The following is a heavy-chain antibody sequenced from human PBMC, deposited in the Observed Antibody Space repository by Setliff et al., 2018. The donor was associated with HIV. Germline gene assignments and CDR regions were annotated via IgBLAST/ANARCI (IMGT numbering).Heavy chain of an antibody. CDR2: INPNTGST. CDR1: GYTFTAHY. J-gene: IGHJ4*02. V-gene: IGHV1-2*02. Sequence: ASVQVSCKTSGYTFTAHYIHWVRQAPGQGLEWVGFINPNTGSTNYPQKFQGRVTMTGDTSISAAFLELSSLTSDDTAVYYCARGANFPYSSSSDYWGQGTLVTVSS. D-gene: IGHD6-6*01. CDR3: ARGANFPYSSSSDY.